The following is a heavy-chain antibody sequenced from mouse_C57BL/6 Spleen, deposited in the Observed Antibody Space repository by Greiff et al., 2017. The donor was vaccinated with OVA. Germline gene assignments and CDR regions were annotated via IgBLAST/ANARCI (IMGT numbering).Heavy chain of an antibody. Sequence: QVQLQQSGAELVKPGASVKISCKASGYAFSSYWMNWVKQRPGKGLEWIGQIYPGDGDPNYNGKFKGKATLTADKSSSTAYMQRSRLTTEDAAVYICASTIYYGSSSYWYIDVWGTGTTVTVSS. CDR3: ASTIYYGSSSYWYIDV. J-gene: IGHJ1*03. CDR1: GYAFSSYW. V-gene: IGHV1-80*01. CDR2: IYPGDGDP. D-gene: IGHD1-1*01.